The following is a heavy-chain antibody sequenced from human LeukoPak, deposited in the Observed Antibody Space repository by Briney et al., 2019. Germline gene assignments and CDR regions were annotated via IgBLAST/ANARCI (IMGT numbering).Heavy chain of an antibody. Sequence: GGSLRLSCAASGLSFRNFAMSWVRQAPGKGLEWVSSISGSGDTTYYADSVKGRFTISRDNSKNTLYLQMNSLRAEDTAVYYCAREPSGYSYGYYFDYWGQGTLVTVSS. V-gene: IGHV3-23*01. CDR1: GLSFRNFA. J-gene: IGHJ4*02. D-gene: IGHD5-18*01. CDR3: AREPSGYSYGYYFDY. CDR2: ISGSGDTT.